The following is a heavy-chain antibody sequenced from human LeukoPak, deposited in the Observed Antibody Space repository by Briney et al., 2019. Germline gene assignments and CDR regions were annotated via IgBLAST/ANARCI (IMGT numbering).Heavy chain of an antibody. CDR2: IRFDGSNK. Sequence: GGSLRLSCAASGVTFSIYGMHWVRQAPGKGLEWVAFIRFDGSNKYYADSVKGRFAISRDNSRDTLFLQMNSLRPEDTAVYYCANGFGEFNYYYYYMDLWGKGTTVTVSS. CDR3: ANGFGEFNYYYYYMDL. V-gene: IGHV3-30*02. J-gene: IGHJ6*03. D-gene: IGHD3-10*01. CDR1: GVTFSIYG.